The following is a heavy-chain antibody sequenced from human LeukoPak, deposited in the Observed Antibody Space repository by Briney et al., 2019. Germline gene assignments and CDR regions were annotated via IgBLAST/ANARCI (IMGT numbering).Heavy chain of an antibody. D-gene: IGHD3-10*01. CDR2: IIPIFGTA. Sequence: SVKVSCKASGGTFSSYAISWVRQAPGQGLEWMGGIIPIFGTANYAQKFQGRVTITTDESTSTAYMELSSLRSEDTAVYYCARHLIPVVRTESQIYYYYYMDVWGKGTTVTVSS. J-gene: IGHJ6*03. V-gene: IGHV1-69*05. CDR1: GGTFSSYA. CDR3: ARHLIPVVRTESQIYYYYYMDV.